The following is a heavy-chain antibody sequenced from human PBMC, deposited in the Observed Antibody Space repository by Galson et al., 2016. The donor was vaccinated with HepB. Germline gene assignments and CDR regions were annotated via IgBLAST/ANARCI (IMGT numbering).Heavy chain of an antibody. Sequence: SLRLSCAASGFTFSSYGMHWVRQAPGKGLEWVAVISYDGSNKYYADSVKGRFTISRDNSKNTLYLQKNSLRAEDTAVYYCARDTKGRVEVVVAANYYYYYGMDVWGQGTTVTVSS. V-gene: IGHV3-30*03. CDR1: GFTFSSYG. D-gene: IGHD2-15*01. CDR3: ARDTKGRVEVVVAANYYYYYGMDV. J-gene: IGHJ6*02. CDR2: ISYDGSNK.